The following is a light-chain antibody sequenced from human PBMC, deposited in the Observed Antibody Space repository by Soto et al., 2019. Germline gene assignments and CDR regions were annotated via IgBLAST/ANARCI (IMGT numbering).Light chain of an antibody. CDR2: DTS. J-gene: IGLJ3*02. CDR3: LLSYSGARAGVV. Sequence: QAVVTQEPSLTVSPGGTVTLTCGSSTGAVTSGHYPYWFQQKPGQAPRTLIYDTSDKHSWTPARFSGSLLGGKAALTLSGAQPEDEAEYYCLLSYSGARAGVVFGGGTNVTVL. CDR1: TGAVTSGHY. V-gene: IGLV7-46*01.